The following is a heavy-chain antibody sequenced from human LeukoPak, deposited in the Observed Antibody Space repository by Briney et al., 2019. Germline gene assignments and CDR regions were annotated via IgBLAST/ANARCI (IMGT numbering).Heavy chain of an antibody. J-gene: IGHJ4*02. CDR1: GFTFSSYA. CDR2: ISGSGDSA. D-gene: IGHD2-2*01. CDR3: AKDRYCSSTRCYGDFDY. V-gene: IGHV3-23*01. Sequence: QPGGSLRLSCAASGFTFSSYAMSWVRQAPGKGLEWVSVISGSGDSAFYADSVKGQFTISRDNSKNTLYLQMNSLRAEDTAVYYCAKDRYCSSTRCYGDFDYWGQGTLVTVSS.